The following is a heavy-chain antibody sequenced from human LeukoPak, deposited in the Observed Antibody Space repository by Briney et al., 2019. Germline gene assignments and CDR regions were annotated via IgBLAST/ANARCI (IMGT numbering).Heavy chain of an antibody. CDR3: ARDELGCYYDSSGYCYFDY. D-gene: IGHD3-22*01. CDR2: ISAYNGNT. V-gene: IGHV1-18*01. Sequence: ASVTVSCKASGYTFTSYGISWVRQAPGQGLEWMGWISAYNGNTNYAQKLQGGVTMTTDTSTSTAYMELRSLRSDDTAVYYCARDELGCYYDSSGYCYFDYWGQGTLVTVSS. CDR1: GYTFTSYG. J-gene: IGHJ4*02.